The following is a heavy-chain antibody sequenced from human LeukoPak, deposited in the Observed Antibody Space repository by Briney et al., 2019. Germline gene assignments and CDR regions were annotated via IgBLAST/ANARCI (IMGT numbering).Heavy chain of an antibody. V-gene: IGHV4-30-2*01. J-gene: IGHJ6*02. D-gene: IGHD3-10*01. Sequence: SETLSLTCAVSGGSISSGGYSWSWIRQPPGKGLEWIGYIYHSGSTYYNPSLKSRVTISVDRSKNQFSLKLSSVTAADTAVDYCARGGSGSTRDYYGMDVWGQGTTVTVSS. CDR1: GGSISSGGYS. CDR3: ARGGSGSTRDYYGMDV. CDR2: IYHSGST.